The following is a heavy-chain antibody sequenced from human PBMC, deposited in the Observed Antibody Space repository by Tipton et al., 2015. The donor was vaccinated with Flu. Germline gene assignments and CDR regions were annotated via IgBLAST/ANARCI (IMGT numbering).Heavy chain of an antibody. CDR2: ISTSANTI. Sequence: QLVQSGGGLVQPGGSLRLSCVASGFTFSSYDMNWVRQAPGNGLEWISFISTSANTIYYAESVKGRFTMSRDNAKNSLYLQMDSLRVEDTAVYYCARPTYGMDVWGQGTTVTISS. V-gene: IGHV3-48*03. CDR1: GFTFSSYD. CDR3: ARPTYGMDV. J-gene: IGHJ6*02.